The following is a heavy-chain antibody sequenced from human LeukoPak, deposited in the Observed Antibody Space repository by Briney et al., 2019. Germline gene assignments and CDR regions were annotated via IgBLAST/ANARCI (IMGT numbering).Heavy chain of an antibody. Sequence: SETLSLTCAVSGGSISSGGYSWSWIRQPPGKGLEWIGYIYHSGSTYYNPSLKSRVTISVDGSKNQFSLKLSSVTAADTAVYYCARASQVVATIWGGYYFDYWGQGTLVTVSS. CDR2: IYHSGST. V-gene: IGHV4-30-2*01. CDR1: GGSISSGGYS. CDR3: ARASQVVATIWGGYYFDY. J-gene: IGHJ4*02. D-gene: IGHD5-12*01.